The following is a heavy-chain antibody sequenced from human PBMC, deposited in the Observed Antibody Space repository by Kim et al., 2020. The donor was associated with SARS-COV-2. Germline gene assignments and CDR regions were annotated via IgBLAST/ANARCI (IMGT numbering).Heavy chain of an antibody. CDR3: TTDRFV. V-gene: IGHV3-15*01. CDR2: IKSKFDGGTT. Sequence: GGSLRLSCAASGFSISKDWMSRVRQAPGKGLEWVGRIKSKFDGGTTDYTAPVKGRFTIARDDSLNMLYLQMNSLKTEDTAVYYCTTDRFVWGQGTTVTVSS. J-gene: IGHJ6*02. CDR1: GFSISKDW.